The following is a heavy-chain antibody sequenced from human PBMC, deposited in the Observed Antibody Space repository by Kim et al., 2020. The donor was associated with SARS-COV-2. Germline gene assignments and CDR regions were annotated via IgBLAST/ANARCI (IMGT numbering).Heavy chain of an antibody. CDR2: ISGDGGST. Sequence: GGSLRLSCAASGFTFEQYAIHWVRQAPGKGLEWVSLISGDGGSTYYADSVKGRFTISRDNSKNSLYLQMNSLRPEDAAFYYCAKSTTDNLYSSAWSFDYWGQGALVTVSS. CDR1: GFTFEQYA. CDR3: AKSTTDNLYSSAWSFDY. D-gene: IGHD6-19*01. J-gene: IGHJ4*02. V-gene: IGHV3-43*02.